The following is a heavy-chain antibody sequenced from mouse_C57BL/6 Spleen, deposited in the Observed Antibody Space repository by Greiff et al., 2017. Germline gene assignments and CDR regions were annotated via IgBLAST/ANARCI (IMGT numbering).Heavy chain of an antibody. Sequence: EVQLQQSGPELVKPGASVKISCKASGYTFTDYYMNWVKQSHGKSLEWIGDINPNNGGTSYNQKFKGKATLTVDKSSSTAYMELRSLTSEDSAVYYCARSRYYYGSSVYAMDYWGQGTSVTVSS. J-gene: IGHJ4*01. CDR3: ARSRYYYGSSVYAMDY. D-gene: IGHD1-1*01. CDR2: INPNNGGT. CDR1: GYTFTDYY. V-gene: IGHV1-26*01.